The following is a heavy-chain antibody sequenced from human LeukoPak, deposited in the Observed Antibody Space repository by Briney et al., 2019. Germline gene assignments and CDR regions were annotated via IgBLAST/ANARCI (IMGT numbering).Heavy chain of an antibody. CDR3: ASNLFVDTAMSADDAFDI. CDR1: GFTFSSYG. V-gene: IGHV3-33*01. D-gene: IGHD5-18*01. J-gene: IGHJ3*02. Sequence: GRSLRLSCAASGFTFSSYGMHWARQAPGKGLEWVAVIWYDGSNKYYADSVKGRFTISRDNSKNTLYLQMNSLRAEDTAVYYCASNLFVDTAMSADDAFDIWGQGTMVTVSS. CDR2: IWYDGSNK.